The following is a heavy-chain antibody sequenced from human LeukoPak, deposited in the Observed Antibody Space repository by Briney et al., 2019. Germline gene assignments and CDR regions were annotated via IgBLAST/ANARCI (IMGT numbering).Heavy chain of an antibody. V-gene: IGHV3-23*01. CDR1: GITLSNYG. D-gene: IGHD3-22*01. CDR3: AKRGVVIRVILVGFHKEAYYFDS. J-gene: IGHJ4*02. Sequence: GGSLRLSCAVSGITLSNYGMSWVRQAPGKGLEWVAGISDSGGRRNYADSVKGRFTISRDNPKNTLYLQMNSLRAEDTAVYFCAKRGVVIRVILVGFHKEAYYFDSWGQGALVTVSS. CDR2: ISDSGGRR.